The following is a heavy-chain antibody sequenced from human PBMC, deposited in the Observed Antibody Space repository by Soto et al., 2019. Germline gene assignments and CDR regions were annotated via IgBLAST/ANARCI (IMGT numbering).Heavy chain of an antibody. CDR2: INPNSGGT. CDR1: GYTFAGYY. D-gene: IGHD6-6*01. V-gene: IGHV1-2*04. Sequence: ASVKVSCKASGYTFAGYYMHWVRQAPGQGLEWMGWINPNSGGTNYAQKFQGWVAMTRDTSISTAYMELSRLRSDDTAVYYCARVNSKSSDFNYYFMDVWSKGTTVTVSS. CDR3: ARVNSKSSDFNYYFMDV. J-gene: IGHJ6*03.